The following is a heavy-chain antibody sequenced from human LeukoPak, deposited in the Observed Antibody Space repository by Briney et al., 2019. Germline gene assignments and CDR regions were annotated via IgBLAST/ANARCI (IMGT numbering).Heavy chain of an antibody. CDR3: ALWKYGNSPLDF. J-gene: IGHJ4*02. Sequence: GGSLRLSCAASGFTFSSYSMNWVRQAPGKGLEWVSCISSSGSTIYYADSVKGRFTISRDNAKNSLYLQMNSLRAEDTAVYYCALWKYGNSPLDFWGQGTLVTVSS. CDR2: ISSSGSTI. D-gene: IGHD6-6*01. V-gene: IGHV3-48*04. CDR1: GFTFSSYS.